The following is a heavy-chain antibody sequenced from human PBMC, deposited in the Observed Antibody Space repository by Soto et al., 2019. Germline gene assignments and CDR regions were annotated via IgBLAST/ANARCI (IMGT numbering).Heavy chain of an antibody. J-gene: IGHJ4*02. CDR3: ARDLVSGYSYGYLDY. Sequence: GASVKVSCKASGYTFTSYYMHWVRQAPGQGLEWMGIINPSGGSTSYAQKFQGRVTMTRDTSTSTVYMELSSLRSEDTAVYYCARDLVSGYSYGYLDYWGQGTLVTVSS. D-gene: IGHD5-18*01. CDR2: INPSGGST. V-gene: IGHV1-46*03. CDR1: GYTFTSYY.